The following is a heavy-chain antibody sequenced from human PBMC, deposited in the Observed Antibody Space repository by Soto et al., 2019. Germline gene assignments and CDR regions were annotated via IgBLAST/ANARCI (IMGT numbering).Heavy chain of an antibody. V-gene: IGHV3-7*01. Sequence: GGSLRLSCAASGFTFSSYWMSWVRQAPGKGLEWVANIKQDGSEKYYVDSVKGRFTISRDNAKNSLYLQMNSLRAEDTAVYYCARALRYYYDRSGYYEYWGQGTLVNVFS. CDR2: IKQDGSEK. CDR1: GFTFSSYW. D-gene: IGHD3-22*01. CDR3: ARALRYYYDRSGYYEY. J-gene: IGHJ4*02.